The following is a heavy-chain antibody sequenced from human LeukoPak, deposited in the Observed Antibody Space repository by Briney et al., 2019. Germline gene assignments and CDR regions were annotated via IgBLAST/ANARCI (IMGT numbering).Heavy chain of an antibody. V-gene: IGHV1-46*01. J-gene: IGHJ4*02. CDR1: GYTFISYF. D-gene: IGHD6-19*01. CDR2: INPSFGST. Sequence: ASVKVSCKASGYTFISYFMHWVRQAPGQGLEWMGIINPSFGSTNYAQKFQGRVTMTRDTSTSTVYMDLSSLRSEDTAVYYCAREGNIALAGTTTRIFDYWGQGTLVTVSS. CDR3: AREGNIALAGTTTRIFDY.